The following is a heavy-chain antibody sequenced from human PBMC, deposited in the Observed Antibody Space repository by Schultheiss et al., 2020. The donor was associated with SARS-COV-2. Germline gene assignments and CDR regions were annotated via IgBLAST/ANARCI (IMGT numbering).Heavy chain of an antibody. CDR1: GFTFSSYG. CDR3: ARDQYGNLDY. V-gene: IGHV3-7*01. J-gene: IGHJ4*02. D-gene: IGHD2-2*01. CDR2: IKQDGSEK. Sequence: GGSLRLSCAASGFTFSSYGMHWVRQAPGKGLEWVANIKQDGSEKYYVDSVKGRFTISRDNAKNSLYLQMNSLRAEDMAVYYCARDQYGNLDYWGQGTLVTVSS.